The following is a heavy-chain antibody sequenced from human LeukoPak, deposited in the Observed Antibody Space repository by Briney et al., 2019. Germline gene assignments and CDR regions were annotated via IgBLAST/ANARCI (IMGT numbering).Heavy chain of an antibody. CDR2: ISYDGSNK. V-gene: IGHV3-30*04. CDR1: GFTLSSYA. Sequence: GRSLRLSCAASGFTLSSYAMHWVRQAPGKGLEWVAVISYDGSNKYYADSVKGRFTISRDNSKNTLYLQMNSLRAEDTAVYYCARAVLPYDILTGHDYWGQGTLVTVSS. J-gene: IGHJ4*02. CDR3: ARAVLPYDILTGHDY. D-gene: IGHD3-9*01.